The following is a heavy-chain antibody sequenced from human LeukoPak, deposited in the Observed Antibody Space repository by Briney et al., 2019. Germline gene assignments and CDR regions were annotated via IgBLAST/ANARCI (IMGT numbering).Heavy chain of an antibody. CDR1: GGSISSYY. D-gene: IGHD1-26*01. V-gene: IGHV4-59*01. CDR2: IYYSGST. J-gene: IGHJ6*02. CDR3: ATRGSLSYYYYGMDV. Sequence: SKTLSLTCTVSGGSISSYYWSWIRQPPGKGLEWIGYIYYSGSTSYNPSLKSRVTISVDTSKNQFSLKLSSVTAADTAVYYCATRGSLSYYYYGMDVWGQGTTLTVSS.